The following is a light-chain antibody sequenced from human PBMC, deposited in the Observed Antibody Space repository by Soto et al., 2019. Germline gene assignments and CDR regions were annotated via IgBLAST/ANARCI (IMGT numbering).Light chain of an antibody. CDR1: QSISSY. CDR2: AAS. Sequence: DIQMTQSPSSLSASVGDRVTITCRASQSISSYLNWYQQKPGKAPKLLIYAASSLQSEVPSRFSGSRSGTDFTLTISSLQPEDFATYYCQQSYCTPVTFGQGTKLEIK. J-gene: IGKJ2*01. V-gene: IGKV1-39*01. CDR3: QQSYCTPVT.